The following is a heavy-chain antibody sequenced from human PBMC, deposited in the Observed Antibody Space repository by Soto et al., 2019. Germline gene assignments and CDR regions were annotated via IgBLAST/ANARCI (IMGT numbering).Heavy chain of an antibody. CDR3: ARADSSLTLIAVAGTVDY. Sequence: VQLVESGGGLVKPGGSLRLSCAASGFTFSSYWMSWVRQAPGKGLEWVANIKQDGSEKYYVDSVKGRFTISRDNAKNSLYLQMNSLRAEDTAVYYCARADSSLTLIAVAGTVDYWGQGTLVTVSS. J-gene: IGHJ4*02. CDR1: GFTFSSYW. D-gene: IGHD6-19*01. V-gene: IGHV3-7*01. CDR2: IKQDGSEK.